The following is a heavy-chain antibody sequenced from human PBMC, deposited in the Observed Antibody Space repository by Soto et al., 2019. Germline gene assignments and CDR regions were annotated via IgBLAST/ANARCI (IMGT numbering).Heavy chain of an antibody. V-gene: IGHV3-74*01. D-gene: IGHD5-18*01. CDR1: GFTFSRYW. Sequence: EVQLVESGGDLVQPGGFLRLSCATSGFTFSRYWMHWVRQVPGKGLVWVSRINSDGSSISYSDSVKGRFTISIDNAKNTLYLQMNSLRVEDTAVYYCARLPVDTITSLDYWGQGTLVTVSS. CDR2: INSDGSSI. CDR3: ARLPVDTITSLDY. J-gene: IGHJ4*02.